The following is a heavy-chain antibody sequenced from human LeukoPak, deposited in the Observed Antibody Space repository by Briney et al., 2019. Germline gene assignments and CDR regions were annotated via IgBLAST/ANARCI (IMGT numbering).Heavy chain of an antibody. CDR1: GYIFTSYD. V-gene: IGHV1-8*01. CDR2: MNPNSGNT. D-gene: IGHD3-10*01. CDR3: ARARNYMVRGVIRLSYYYYYMDV. Sequence: ASVKVSCKASGYIFTSYDINWVRQATGHGLEWMGWMNPNSGNTGYAQKFQGRVTMTRNTSISTAYMELSSLRSEDTAVYYCARARNYMVRGVIRLSYYYYYMDVWGKGTTVTISS. J-gene: IGHJ6*03.